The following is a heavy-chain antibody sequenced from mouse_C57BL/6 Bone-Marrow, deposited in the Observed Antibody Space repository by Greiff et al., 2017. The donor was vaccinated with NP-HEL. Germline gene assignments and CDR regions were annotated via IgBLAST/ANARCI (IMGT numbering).Heavy chain of an antibody. J-gene: IGHJ3*01. CDR1: GYTFTSYW. Sequence: QVQLQQPGAYLAMPGASVKLSCKASGYTFTSYWMHWVKQRPGQGLEWIGEISHSDSYTNYNQGCKGKSTLTVDKSSSTAYMQLSSLTSEDSAVYYCARERGPYGTDFAYWGQGTLVTVSA. CDR3: ARERGPYGTDFAY. CDR2: ISHSDSYT. D-gene: IGHD1-1*02. V-gene: IGHV1-69*01.